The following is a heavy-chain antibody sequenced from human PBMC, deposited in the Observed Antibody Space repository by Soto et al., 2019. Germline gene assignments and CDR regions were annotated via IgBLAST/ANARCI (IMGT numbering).Heavy chain of an antibody. J-gene: IGHJ4*02. Sequence: SVKVSCKASGGTFSSYTISWVRQAPGQGLEWMGRIIPILGIANYAQKFQGRVTITADKSTSTAYMELSSLRSEDTAVYYCARGIAAAGSHPDYWGQGTLVTVSS. CDR2: IIPILGIA. D-gene: IGHD6-13*01. CDR1: GGTFSSYT. V-gene: IGHV1-69*02. CDR3: ARGIAAAGSHPDY.